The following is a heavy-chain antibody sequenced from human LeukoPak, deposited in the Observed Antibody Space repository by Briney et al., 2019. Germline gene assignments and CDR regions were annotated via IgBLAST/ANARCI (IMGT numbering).Heavy chain of an antibody. CDR2: IYSGGST. D-gene: IGHD3-10*01. Sequence: GGSLRLSCAASGFTVSSNYMSWVRQAPGKGLEWVSVIYSGGSTYYADSVKGRFTISRHNSKNTLYLQMNSLRAEDTAVYYCARELLLGSYYYGMDVWAKGPRSPSP. J-gene: IGHJ6*02. CDR3: ARELLLGSYYYGMDV. CDR1: GFTVSSNY. V-gene: IGHV3-53*04.